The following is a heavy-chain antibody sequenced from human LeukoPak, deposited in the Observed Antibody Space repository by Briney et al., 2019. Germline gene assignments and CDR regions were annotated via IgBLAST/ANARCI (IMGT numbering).Heavy chain of an antibody. CDR2: IYYSGST. J-gene: IGHJ4*02. D-gene: IGHD6-6*01. CDR3: ASWSYSSSLLG. Sequence: SQTLSLTCTVSGGSISSGSYYWSWIRQPPGKGLEWIGYIYYSGSTNYNPSLKSRVTISVDTSKNQFSLKLSSVTAADTAVYYCASWSYSSSLLGWGQGTLVTVSS. V-gene: IGHV4-61*01. CDR1: GGSISSGSYY.